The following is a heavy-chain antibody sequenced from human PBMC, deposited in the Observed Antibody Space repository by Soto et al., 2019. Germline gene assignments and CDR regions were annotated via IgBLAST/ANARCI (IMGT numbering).Heavy chain of an antibody. V-gene: IGHV3-21*01. D-gene: IGHD5-12*01. CDR2: ISSSSSYI. J-gene: IGHJ4*02. CDR1: GFTFGDYA. CDR3: ASGRGGYDWRSLDY. Sequence: GGSLRLSCTASGFTFGDYAMSWFRQAPGKGLEWVSSISSSSSYIYYADSVKGRFTISRDNAKNSLYLQMNSLRAEDTAVYYCASGRGGYDWRSLDYWGQGTLVTVSS.